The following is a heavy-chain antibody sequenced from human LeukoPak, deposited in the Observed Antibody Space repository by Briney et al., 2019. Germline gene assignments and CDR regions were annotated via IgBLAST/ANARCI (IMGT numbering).Heavy chain of an antibody. J-gene: IGHJ4*02. CDR3: ARDRRYCGGGSCYLDYFFDY. D-gene: IGHD2-15*01. Sequence: GGSLRLSCAASGFNFNSYAVHWVRQAPGKGLEWVAVISYDGSINFYAASVKGRFTISRDNSKNTLYLQMNSLRAEDSALYFCARDRRYCGGGSCYLDYFFDYWGQGTLVTVSS. CDR2: ISYDGSIN. CDR1: GFNFNSYA. V-gene: IGHV3-30-3*01.